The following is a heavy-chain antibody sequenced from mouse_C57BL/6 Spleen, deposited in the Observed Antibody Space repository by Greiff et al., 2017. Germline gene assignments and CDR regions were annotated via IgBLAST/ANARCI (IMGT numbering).Heavy chain of an antibody. CDR1: GFSLTSYG. Sequence: QVQLKQSGPGLVAPSQSLSITCTVSGFSLTSYGVHWVRQPPGKGLEWLVVIWSDGSTTYNSALKSRLSISKDNSKSQVFLKMNSLQTDDTAMYYGARQGGDGYYPSYAMDYWGQGTSVTVSS. CDR2: IWSDGST. CDR3: ARQGGDGYYPSYAMDY. J-gene: IGHJ4*01. D-gene: IGHD2-3*01. V-gene: IGHV2-6*03.